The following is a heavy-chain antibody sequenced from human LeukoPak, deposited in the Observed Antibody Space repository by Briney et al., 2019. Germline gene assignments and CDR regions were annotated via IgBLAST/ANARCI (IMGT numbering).Heavy chain of an antibody. CDR3: ARGRLMYYYDSPGGGAFDI. J-gene: IGHJ3*02. D-gene: IGHD3-22*01. Sequence: GASVKVSCKASGYTFTGYYIHWVRQAPGQGLEWMGWINPNSGGTNYAQKFQGRVTMTRDTSISTAYMELSRLRSDDTALYYCARGRLMYYYDSPGGGAFDIWGQGTMVTVSS. V-gene: IGHV1-2*02. CDR1: GYTFTGYY. CDR2: INPNSGGT.